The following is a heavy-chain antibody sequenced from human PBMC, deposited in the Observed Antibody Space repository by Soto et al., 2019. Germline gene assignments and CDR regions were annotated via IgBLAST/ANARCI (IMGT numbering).Heavy chain of an antibody. J-gene: IGHJ6*02. CDR3: ARDTHLRIAARPDYYYFYGMDV. V-gene: IGHV4-30-4*01. CDR2: IYYSGST. CDR1: GGSISSGDYY. D-gene: IGHD6-6*01. Sequence: SETLSLTCTVSGGSISSGDYYWSWIRQPPGKGLEWIGYIYYSGSTYYNPSLKSRVTISVDTSKNQFSLKLSSVTAADTAVYYCARDTHLRIAARPDYYYFYGMDVSGQGTTLTVSS.